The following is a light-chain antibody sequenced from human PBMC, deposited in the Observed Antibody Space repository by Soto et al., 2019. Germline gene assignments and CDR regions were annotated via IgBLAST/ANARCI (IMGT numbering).Light chain of an antibody. CDR3: QSYDSSLSAYV. J-gene: IGLJ1*01. CDR2: GNS. CDR1: SSNIGAGYD. Sequence: QSVVTQPPSVSGSPGQTVTISCTGSSSNIGAGYDVHWYQQLPGTAPKLLIYGNSNRPSGVPDRFSGSKSGTSASLAITGLQAEDEADYYCQSYDSSLSAYVFGTGTKVTVL. V-gene: IGLV1-40*01.